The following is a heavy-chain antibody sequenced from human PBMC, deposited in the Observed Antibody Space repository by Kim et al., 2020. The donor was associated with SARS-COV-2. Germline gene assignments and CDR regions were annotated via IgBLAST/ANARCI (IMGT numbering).Heavy chain of an antibody. J-gene: IGHJ6*02. D-gene: IGHD1-20*01. V-gene: IGHV1-69*13. CDR1: EGSFSSYA. CDR3: VRGNNWNHMNYYYYAMDV. Sequence: SVKVSCKSSEGSFSSYAISWVRQAPGQGLEWMGGIIPVFGTPHYAQKFQGRVTITADESTTTASMELSSLRSEDTAVYYCVRGNNWNHMNYYYYAMDVWGQGTTVTVSS. CDR2: IIPVFGTP.